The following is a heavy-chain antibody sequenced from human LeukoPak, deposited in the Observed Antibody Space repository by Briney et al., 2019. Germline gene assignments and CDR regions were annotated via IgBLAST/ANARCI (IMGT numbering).Heavy chain of an antibody. D-gene: IGHD6-13*01. J-gene: IGHJ3*02. CDR2: ISSSGTTI. V-gene: IGHV3-48*04. Sequence: GGSLRLSCAASGFTFSSYSMSWVRQAPGKGLEWLSHISSSGTTIYYADSVKGRFTISRDNAKNSLYLQMNSLRAEDTAVYYCARVSASEAADDAFDIWGQGTMVTVSS. CDR1: GFTFSSYS. CDR3: ARVSASEAADDAFDI.